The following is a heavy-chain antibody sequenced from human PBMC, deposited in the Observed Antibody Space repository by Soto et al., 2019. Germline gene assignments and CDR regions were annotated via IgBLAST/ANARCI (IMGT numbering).Heavy chain of an antibody. CDR2: VYYSGTT. Sequence: QLQLQESGPGLVKPLETLSLTCTVSGGSINSYWWSWIRQPAGKGLEWIGRVYYSGTTDYNPSLSSRATMSVETSKNQFSLKLSSVTAADTAVYYCARDIASYAYGEGYWGQGSQVTVSS. J-gene: IGHJ4*02. D-gene: IGHD2-21*01. V-gene: IGHV4-4*07. CDR3: ARDIASYAYGEGY. CDR1: GGSINSYW.